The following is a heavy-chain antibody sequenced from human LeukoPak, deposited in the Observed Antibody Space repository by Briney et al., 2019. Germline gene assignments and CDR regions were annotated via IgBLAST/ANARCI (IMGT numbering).Heavy chain of an antibody. CDR1: GFTFSSYS. Sequence: AGGSLRLSCAASGFTFSSYSMNWVRQAPGKGLEWVSSISSSSGYIYYADSVKGRFTISRDNAKNSLYLQMNSLRAEDTAVYYCARVRYYDSSGYRVWSEYFQHWGQGTLVTVSS. CDR3: ARVRYYDSSGYRVWSEYFQH. D-gene: IGHD3-22*01. V-gene: IGHV3-21*01. CDR2: ISSSSGYI. J-gene: IGHJ1*01.